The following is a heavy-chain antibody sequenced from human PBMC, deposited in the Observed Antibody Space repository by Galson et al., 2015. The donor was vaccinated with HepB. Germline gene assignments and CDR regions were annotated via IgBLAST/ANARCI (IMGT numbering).Heavy chain of an antibody. CDR2: INLSGGST. V-gene: IGHV1-46*01. J-gene: IGHJ4*02. CDR1: AYIFTSYY. D-gene: IGHD1-26*01. CDR3: ARVYSGSYGYFDS. Sequence: SVKVSCKASAYIFTSYYMHWVRQAPGQGLEWMGIINLSGGSTSYTQKFQGRVTMTRDTSTSTVYMELSSLRSDDTAVYYCARVYSGSYGYFDSWGQGTLVTVSS.